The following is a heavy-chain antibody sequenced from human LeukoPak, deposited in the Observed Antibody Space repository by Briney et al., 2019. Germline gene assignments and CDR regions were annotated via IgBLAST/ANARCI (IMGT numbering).Heavy chain of an antibody. CDR2: IYHSGST. V-gene: IGHV4-39*07. Sequence: PSETLSLTWAVSGASISGSGYYWGWIRQPPGKGLGWTGSIYHSGSTYYNPSLKSRVTISVDTSKNQFSLKLSSVTAADTAVYYCARVLTIFGVVASYYFDYWGQGTLVTVSS. CDR3: ARVLTIFGVVASYYFDY. CDR1: GASISGSGYY. D-gene: IGHD3-3*01. J-gene: IGHJ4*02.